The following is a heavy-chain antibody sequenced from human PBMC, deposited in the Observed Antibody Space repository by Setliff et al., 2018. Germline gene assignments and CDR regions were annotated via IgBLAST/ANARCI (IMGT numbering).Heavy chain of an antibody. V-gene: IGHV3-21*01. J-gene: IGHJ6*03. CDR3: TRARDTAPTYYYMDV. CDR1: GFTFSTYS. Sequence: GGSLRLSCAASGFTFSTYSFNWVRQAPGKGLEWVSAISSTSTYIYYADSVKGRFTISRDNSKNSLYLHMNSLRAEDTAVYYCTRARDTAPTYYYMDVWGKGTTVTVSS. CDR2: ISSTSTYI. D-gene: IGHD5-18*01.